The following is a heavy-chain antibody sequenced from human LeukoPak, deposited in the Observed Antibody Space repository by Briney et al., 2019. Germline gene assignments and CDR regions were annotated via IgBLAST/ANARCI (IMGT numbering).Heavy chain of an antibody. D-gene: IGHD1-26*01. Sequence: GGPLRLSCAASGFSLRNYALHWVRQGPGKGLEWVAVISYDGNNKHYADSVKGRFTISKDNSKNTLYLQMNSLRSEDTAVYYCARGYPAANFDYWGQGTLVTVSS. J-gene: IGHJ4*02. CDR2: ISYDGNNK. V-gene: IGHV3-30-3*01. CDR3: ARGYPAANFDY. CDR1: GFSLRNYA.